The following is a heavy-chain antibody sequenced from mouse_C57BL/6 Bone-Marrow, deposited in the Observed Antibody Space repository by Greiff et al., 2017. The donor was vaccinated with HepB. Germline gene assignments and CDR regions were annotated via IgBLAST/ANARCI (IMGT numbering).Heavy chain of an antibody. CDR1: GYTFTDYE. Sequence: LQESGAELVRPGASVMLSCKASGYTFTDYEMHWVKQTPVHGLEWIGAIDPETGGTAYNQKFKGKAILTADKSSSTAYMELRSLTSEDSAVYYCTRSDDGYYRYWFAYWGQGTLVTVSA. CDR3: TRSDDGYYRYWFAY. J-gene: IGHJ3*01. V-gene: IGHV1-15*01. CDR2: IDPETGGT. D-gene: IGHD2-3*01.